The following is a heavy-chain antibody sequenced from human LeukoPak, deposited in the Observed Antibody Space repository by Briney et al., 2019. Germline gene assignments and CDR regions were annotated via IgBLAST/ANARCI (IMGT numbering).Heavy chain of an antibody. D-gene: IGHD5-18*01. CDR2: ISSSSSYI. CDR1: GFTFSSYS. Sequence: GGSLRLSCAASGFTFSSYSMNWVRQAPGKGLEWVSSISSSSSYIYYADSVKGRFTISRDNAKNSLYLQMNSLRAEDTAVYYCARTPTPPDTAMDGAFDIWGQGTMVTVSS. CDR3: ARTPTPPDTAMDGAFDI. V-gene: IGHV3-21*01. J-gene: IGHJ3*02.